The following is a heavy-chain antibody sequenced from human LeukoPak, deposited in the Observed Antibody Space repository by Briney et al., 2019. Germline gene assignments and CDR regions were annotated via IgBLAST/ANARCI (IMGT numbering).Heavy chain of an antibody. CDR1: RFTFSSYW. J-gene: IGHJ4*02. V-gene: IGHV3-7*01. CDR3: ARLRYSGSYYAY. D-gene: IGHD1-26*01. CDR2: IKQDGSEK. Sequence: QPGGSLRLSCAASRFTFSSYWMSWVRQAPGKGLERVANIKQDGSEKYYVDSVKGRFTISRDNAKNSLYLQMNSLRAEDTAVYYCARLRYSGSYYAYWGQGTLVTVSS.